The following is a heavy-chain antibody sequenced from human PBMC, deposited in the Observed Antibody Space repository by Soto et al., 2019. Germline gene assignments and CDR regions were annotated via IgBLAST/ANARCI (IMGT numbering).Heavy chain of an antibody. CDR3: ARGNYYDSSGYYLPSAEYFQH. J-gene: IGHJ1*01. V-gene: IGHV4-59*12. D-gene: IGHD3-22*01. CDR1: NGSFSPNY. CDR2: IYYSGST. Sequence: SETLSLTCTVSNGSFSPNYWAWIRQPPGKGLEWVGYIYYSGSTYYNPSHKSRVTISVDTSKDQFSLKLSSVTAADTAVYYCARGNYYDSSGYYLPSAEYFQHWGQGTLVTVSS.